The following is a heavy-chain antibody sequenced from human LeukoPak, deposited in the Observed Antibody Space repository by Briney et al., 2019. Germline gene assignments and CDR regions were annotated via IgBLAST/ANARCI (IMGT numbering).Heavy chain of an antibody. CDR3: AKGGYGDYDYYYYGMDV. D-gene: IGHD4-17*01. V-gene: IGHV3-30*18. Sequence: GGSLRLSCAASGFTFSSYGMHWVRQAPGKGLERVAVISYDGSNKYYADSVKGRFTISRDNSKNTLYLQMNSLGAEDTAVYYCAKGGYGDYDYYYYGMDVWGKGTTVTVSS. CDR1: GFTFSSYG. J-gene: IGHJ6*04. CDR2: ISYDGSNK.